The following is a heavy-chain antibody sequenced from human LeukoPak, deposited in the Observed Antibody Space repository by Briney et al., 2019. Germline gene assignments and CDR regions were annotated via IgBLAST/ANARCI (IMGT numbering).Heavy chain of an antibody. J-gene: IGHJ3*02. CDR3: ATSPPVVPAAITAFDI. CDR2: IYTSGST. Sequence: IPSETLSLTCTVSGGSINNYWSWIRQSAGKGLEWIGRIYTSGSTPDYSPSLKSRVTMSIDTSKNQFSLQLSSVTAADTAVYYCATSPPVVPAAITAFDIWGQGMMVTVSS. D-gene: IGHD2-2*01. CDR1: GGSINNY. V-gene: IGHV4-4*07.